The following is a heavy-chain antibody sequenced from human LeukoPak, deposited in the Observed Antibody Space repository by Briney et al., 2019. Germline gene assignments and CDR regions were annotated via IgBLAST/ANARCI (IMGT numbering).Heavy chain of an antibody. V-gene: IGHV3-30-3*01. J-gene: IGHJ4*02. CDR2: ISYDGSNK. CDR3: ARDVDANY. Sequence: GRSLRLSCAASGFTFSSYAMHWVRQAPGKGLEWVAVISYDGSNKYYADSVKGRFTISRDNAMNSLFLQMNSLRAEDTALYYCARDVDANYWGQGALVTVSS. D-gene: IGHD5-12*01. CDR1: GFTFSSYA.